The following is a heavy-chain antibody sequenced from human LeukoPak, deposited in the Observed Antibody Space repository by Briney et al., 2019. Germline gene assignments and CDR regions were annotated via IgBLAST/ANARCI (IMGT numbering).Heavy chain of an antibody. CDR3: ARSEQGVPAATVFDY. CDR2: IYHSGST. Sequence: PSETLSLTCAVSGGSISSSNWWSWVRQPPGKGLEWIGEIYHSGSTNYNPSLKSRVTISVDKSKNQFSLKLSSVTAADTAVYYCARSEQGVPAATVFDYWGQGTLVTVSS. CDR1: GGSISSSNW. D-gene: IGHD2-2*01. J-gene: IGHJ4*02. V-gene: IGHV4-4*02.